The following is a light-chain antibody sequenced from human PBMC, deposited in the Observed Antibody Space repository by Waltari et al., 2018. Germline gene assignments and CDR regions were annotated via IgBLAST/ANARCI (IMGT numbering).Light chain of an antibody. CDR1: PSLLYTSDNRNY. Sequence: DIVITPSPESLALSLGQRATISCSSIPSLLYTSDNRNYLAWYQFKTGQPPVLLLYWASTRASGVPGRFSGSGSGTDFTLTISSLQAEDVATYHCQQYYENPQTFGQGTKLEIK. V-gene: IGKV4-1*01. J-gene: IGKJ2*01. CDR2: WAS. CDR3: QQYYENPQT.